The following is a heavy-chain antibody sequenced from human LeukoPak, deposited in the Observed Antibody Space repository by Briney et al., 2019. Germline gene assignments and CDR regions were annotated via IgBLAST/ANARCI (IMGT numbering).Heavy chain of an antibody. CDR3: ARDRSSGYDSSLDY. CDR2: ISSSSSYI. J-gene: IGHJ4*02. Sequence: GGSLRLSCAASGFTFSSYSMNWVRQAPGKGLEWVSSISSSSSYIYYADSVKGRFTISRDNAKNSLYLQMNSLRAEDTAVYYCARDRSSGYDSSLDYWGQGTLVTVSS. V-gene: IGHV3-21*01. D-gene: IGHD5-12*01. CDR1: GFTFSSYS.